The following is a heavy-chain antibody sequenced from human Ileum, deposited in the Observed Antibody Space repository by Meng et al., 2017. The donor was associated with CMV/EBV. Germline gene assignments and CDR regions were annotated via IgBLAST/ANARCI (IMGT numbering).Heavy chain of an antibody. CDR1: GRTCSNTW. D-gene: IGHD2-15*01. Sequence: GSGRTCSNTWRSWVLQAPGKGLEWVGRIKSKSDGAKTDYAAPVKGRFTISRDDSKDTLYLQMNSLRTEDTAVYYCSTDQRWELPANYWGQGTLVTVSS. CDR2: IKSKSDGAKT. V-gene: IGHV3-15*01. J-gene: IGHJ4*02. CDR3: STDQRWELPANY.